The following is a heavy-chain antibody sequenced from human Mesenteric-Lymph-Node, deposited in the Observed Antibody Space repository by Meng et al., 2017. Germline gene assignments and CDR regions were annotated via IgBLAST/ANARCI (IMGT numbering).Heavy chain of an antibody. V-gene: IGHV4-34*01. CDR2: VNHRGDA. CDR1: GGSFGPYY. J-gene: IGHJ3*02. CDR3: AALTNLHTVDI. D-gene: IGHD3-3*02. Sequence: ESLKISCAVYGGSFGPYYWSWIRQPPGKGLEWLGEVNHRGDADYNPSLKGRVTISLDTSKKQFSLMLTSVTAADSAVYYCAALTNLHTVDIWGQGKRV.